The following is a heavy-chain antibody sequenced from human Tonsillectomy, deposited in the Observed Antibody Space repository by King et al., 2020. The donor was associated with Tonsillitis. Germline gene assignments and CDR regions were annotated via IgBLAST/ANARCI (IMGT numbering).Heavy chain of an antibody. V-gene: IGHV3-30*02. CDR2: IRYDGSNE. D-gene: IGHD5-18*01. J-gene: IGHJ4*02. CDR1: GFSFSNYG. CDR3: AKGQLSSDY. Sequence: VQLVESGGGVVQPGGSLRLSCAASGFSFSNYGMHWVRQAPGKGLEWVAFIRYDGSNENYADSVKGRFTISRDNSKNQLYLQMKSLRPEDTAMYYCAKGQLSSDYWGQGTLVTVSS.